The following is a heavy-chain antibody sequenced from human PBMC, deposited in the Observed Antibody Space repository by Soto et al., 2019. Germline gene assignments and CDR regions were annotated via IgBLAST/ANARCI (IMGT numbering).Heavy chain of an antibody. V-gene: IGHV1-69*01. Sequence: QVQLVQSGAEVKKPGSSVKVSCKASGGTFSSYAISWVRQAPGQGLEWMGGIIPIFGTANYAQKFQGRVTITADESTSTAYMELSSLRSEDAAVYYCAREGAGREGYEREAGYYYYGMDVWGQGTTVTVSS. CDR2: IIPIFGTA. J-gene: IGHJ6*02. CDR3: AREGAGREGYEREAGYYYYGMDV. CDR1: GGTFSSYA. D-gene: IGHD5-12*01.